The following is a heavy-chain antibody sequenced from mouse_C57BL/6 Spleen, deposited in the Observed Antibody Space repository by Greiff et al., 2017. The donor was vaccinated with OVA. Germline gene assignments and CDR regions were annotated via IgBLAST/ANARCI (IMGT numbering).Heavy chain of an antibody. D-gene: IGHD3-2*02. CDR1: GFTFSSYT. CDR2: ISGGGGNT. Sequence: EVKVVESGGGLVKPGGSLKLSCAASGFTFSSYTMSWVRQTPEKRLEWVATISGGGGNTYYPDSVKGRFTISRDNAKNTLYLQMSSLRSEDTALYYCARDSAGYYAMDYWGQGTSVTVSS. J-gene: IGHJ4*01. V-gene: IGHV5-9*01. CDR3: ARDSAGYYAMDY.